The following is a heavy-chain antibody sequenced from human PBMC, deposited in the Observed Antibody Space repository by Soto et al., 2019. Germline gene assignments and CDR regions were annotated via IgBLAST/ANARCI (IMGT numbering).Heavy chain of an antibody. CDR2: IKSRXDGGTT. CDR3: LXGRLSGDYNDY. V-gene: IGHV3-15*07. D-gene: IGHD3-10*01. Sequence: EVQLVXSGGGLVKPXGSLXLSCAASGFTFSDAWMMWVRQAPGKGLEWVGRIKSRXDGGTTDYAPAVEGRXXXXXDDSXXXXXXXXXXXXXEDXALYXCLXGRLSGDYNDYWGQGTLVXVSS. J-gene: IGHJ4*02. CDR1: GFTFSDAW.